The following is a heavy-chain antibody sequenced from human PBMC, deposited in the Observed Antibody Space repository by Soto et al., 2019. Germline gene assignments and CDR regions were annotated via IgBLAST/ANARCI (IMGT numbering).Heavy chain of an antibody. Sequence: QVQLAESGGGVVQPGRSLRLSCAASGFTFSSYAMHWVRQAPGKGLEWVAVISYDGSNKYYADSVKGRFTISRDNSKNTLYLQMNSLRAEDTAVYYCASWDPFDYWGQGTLVTVSS. CDR3: ASWDPFDY. V-gene: IGHV3-30-3*01. CDR1: GFTFSSYA. D-gene: IGHD1-26*01. CDR2: ISYDGSNK. J-gene: IGHJ4*02.